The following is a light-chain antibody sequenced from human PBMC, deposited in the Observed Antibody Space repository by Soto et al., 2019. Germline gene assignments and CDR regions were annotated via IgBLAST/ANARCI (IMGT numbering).Light chain of an antibody. Sequence: QLVLTQPPSVSGAPGQRVTISCTGSSSNIRAGYDVHWYQQLPGTAPKVLIYGNNNRPSGVPDRFSGSKSGTSASLAITGLQAEDEADYYCQSYDNTLSAWVFGGGTKVTVL. V-gene: IGLV1-40*01. CDR3: QSYDNTLSAWV. CDR1: SSNIRAGYD. CDR2: GNN. J-gene: IGLJ3*02.